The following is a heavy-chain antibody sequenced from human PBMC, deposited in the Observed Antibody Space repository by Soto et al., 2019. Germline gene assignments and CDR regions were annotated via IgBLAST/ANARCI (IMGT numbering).Heavy chain of an antibody. CDR3: ARDTSYCSSTSCYHGMDV. J-gene: IGHJ6*02. CDR2: IWYDGSNK. V-gene: IGHV3-33*01. D-gene: IGHD2-2*01. CDR1: GFTFSSYG. Sequence: GGSLRLSCAASGFTFSSYGMHWVRQAPGKGLEWVAVIWYDGSNKYYADSVKGRFTISRDNSKNTLYLQMNSLRAEDTAVYYCARDTSYCSSTSCYHGMDVWGQGTTVTVSS.